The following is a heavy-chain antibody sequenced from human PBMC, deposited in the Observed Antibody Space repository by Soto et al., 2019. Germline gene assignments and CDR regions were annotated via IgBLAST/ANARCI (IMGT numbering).Heavy chain of an antibody. CDR2: IYYSGST. CDR1: SGSISSYY. J-gene: IGHJ3*02. V-gene: IGHV4-59*01. D-gene: IGHD3-22*01. CDR3: ARVGGYYYDSSGYYYGPRTPFAFDI. Sequence: SVTLSLTCTVSSGSISSYYWSWIRQPPGKGLEWFGYIYYSGSTNYNPSLKSRVTISVDTSKNQFSLKLSSVTAADTAVYYCARVGGYYYDSSGYYYGPRTPFAFDIWGQGTMVT.